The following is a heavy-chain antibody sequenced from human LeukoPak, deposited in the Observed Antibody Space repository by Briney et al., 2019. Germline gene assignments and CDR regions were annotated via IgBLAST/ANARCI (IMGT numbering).Heavy chain of an antibody. CDR1: GGSSSGYY. CDR2: INHSGST. J-gene: IGHJ4*02. CDR3: ASVPRRGYSYGPIDY. D-gene: IGHD5-18*01. Sequence: SETLSLTCAVYGGSSSGYYWSWIRQPPGKGLEWIGEINHSGSTNYNPSLKSRVTISVDTSKNQFSLKLTSVTAADTAVYYCASVPRRGYSYGPIDYWGQGTLVTVSS. V-gene: IGHV4-34*01.